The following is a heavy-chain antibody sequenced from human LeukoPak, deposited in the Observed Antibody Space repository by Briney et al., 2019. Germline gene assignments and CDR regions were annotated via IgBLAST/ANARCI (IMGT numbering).Heavy chain of an antibody. CDR2: IKSILDGGTT. D-gene: IGHD1-26*01. J-gene: IGHJ4*02. Sequence: GGSLRLSCAASGFTFRNVSMAWVRQAPGKGLEWVGRIKSILDGGTTDYAAPVKGRFTISRDDSKNILYLQVNSLKTDDTAVYYCTTIVTWGQGTLVSVSS. CDR1: GFTFRNVS. V-gene: IGHV3-15*01. CDR3: TTIVT.